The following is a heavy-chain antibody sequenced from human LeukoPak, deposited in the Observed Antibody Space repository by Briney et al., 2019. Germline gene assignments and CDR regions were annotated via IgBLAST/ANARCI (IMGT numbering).Heavy chain of an antibody. CDR2: IYYSGST. V-gene: IGHV4-59*11. CDR3: ARSVWCSSTSCYTEGVLDY. J-gene: IGHJ4*02. D-gene: IGHD2-2*02. CDR1: GGSISSHY. Sequence: PSETLSLTCTVSGGSISSHYWSWIRQPPGKVLEWIGYIYYSGSTNYNPSLKSRVTISVDTSKNQFSLKLSSVTAADTAVYYCARSVWCSSTSCYTEGVLDYWGQGTLVTVSS.